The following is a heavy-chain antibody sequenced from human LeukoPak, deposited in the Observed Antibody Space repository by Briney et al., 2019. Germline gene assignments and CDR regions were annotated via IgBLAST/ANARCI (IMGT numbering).Heavy chain of an antibody. CDR2: IKPDGSEK. Sequence: GGSLRLSCAASGVTFSTHWMSWVRQAPGKGLQWVANIKPDGSEKFYVHSVKGRFTISRDNAKNSLYLQLNGLRAEDTALYYCARVRSSIWSRQVSIWFDPWGRGTLVTVSS. J-gene: IGHJ5*02. D-gene: IGHD6-13*01. V-gene: IGHV3-7*01. CDR3: ARVRSSIWSRQVSIWFDP. CDR1: GVTFSTHW.